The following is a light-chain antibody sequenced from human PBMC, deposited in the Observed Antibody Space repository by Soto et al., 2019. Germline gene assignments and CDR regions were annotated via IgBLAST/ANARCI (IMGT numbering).Light chain of an antibody. CDR2: DVS. CDR1: RSDVGTYDF. J-gene: IGLJ1*01. V-gene: IGLV2-11*01. Sequence: QSALTQPRSVSGSPGQSVTISCTGTRSDVGTYDFVSWYQQHPGKAPRLMIFDVSERPSGVPDRFSGSKSGNTASLTISGLQAEDEADYYCCLYAVTFYVFGTGTKLTVL. CDR3: CLYAVTFYV.